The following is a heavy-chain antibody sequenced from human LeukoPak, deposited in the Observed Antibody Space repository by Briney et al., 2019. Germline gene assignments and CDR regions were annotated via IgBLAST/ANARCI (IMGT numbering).Heavy chain of an antibody. V-gene: IGHV1-46*01. D-gene: IGHD3-10*01. CDR3: ASVNYGSGSSYMDV. CDR2: INPSGGST. Sequence: ASVKVSCKASGYTFTSYYMHWVRQAPGQGLEWMGIINPSGGSTSYAQKFLGRVTMTGDMSTSTVYMELSSLRSEDTAVYYCASVNYGSGSSYMDVWGKGTTVTVSS. CDR1: GYTFTSYY. J-gene: IGHJ6*03.